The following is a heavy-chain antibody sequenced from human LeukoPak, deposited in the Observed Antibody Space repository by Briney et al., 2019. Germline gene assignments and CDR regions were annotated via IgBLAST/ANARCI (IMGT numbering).Heavy chain of an antibody. J-gene: IGHJ4*02. V-gene: IGHV1-69*05. CDR2: IMPLFGTA. CDR3: ARGYSNYDY. CDR1: GGTFNNSA. D-gene: IGHD4-11*01. Sequence: ASVKVSCKASGGTFNNSAISWVRQAPGQGLEWLGGIMPLFGTAGYAQKFQGRVTITKDESTRTAYLELTSLRSEDTAVYYCARGYSNYDYWGQGTLVTVSS.